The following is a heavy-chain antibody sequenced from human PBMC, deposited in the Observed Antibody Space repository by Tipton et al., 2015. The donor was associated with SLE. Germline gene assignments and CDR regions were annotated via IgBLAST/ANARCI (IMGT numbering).Heavy chain of an antibody. V-gene: IGHV4-38-2*02. D-gene: IGHD6-19*01. CDR3: ARDQSSGWSYSFDY. Sequence: TLSLTCTVSGYSISSDYYWGWIRQPPGKGLEWIGRVYSSGSTNFNPSLKSRVTMSVDTSRNQFSLRLSSVAAADTAVYYCARDQSSGWSYSFDYWGQGILVTVSS. CDR2: VYSSGST. CDR1: GYSISSDYY. J-gene: IGHJ4*02.